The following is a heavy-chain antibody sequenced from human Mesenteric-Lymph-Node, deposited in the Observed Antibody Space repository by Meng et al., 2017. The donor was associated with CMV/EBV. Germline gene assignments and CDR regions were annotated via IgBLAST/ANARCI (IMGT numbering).Heavy chain of an antibody. CDR3: AKGRAAQCSGVRCYAFDH. D-gene: IGHD2-2*01. CDR1: GFTFSSYW. Sequence: GESLKISCAASGFTFSSYWMHWVRQAPGKGLVWVSRINSDGSSTSYADSVKGRFTISRDNAKNTLYLQMSSLRAEDTALYYCAKGRAAQCSGVRCYAFDHWGQGTLVTVSS. CDR2: INSDGSST. V-gene: IGHV3-74*01. J-gene: IGHJ4*02.